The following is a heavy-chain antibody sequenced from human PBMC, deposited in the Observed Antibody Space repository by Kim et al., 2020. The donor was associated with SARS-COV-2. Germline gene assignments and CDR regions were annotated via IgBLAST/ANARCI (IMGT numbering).Heavy chain of an antibody. CDR3: ARRGGQKVRVTNSFDN. V-gene: IGHV4-39*01. D-gene: IGHD2-21*02. Sequence: SLKSRVTISVDTSKNQFSLKLSAVTAADTAVYYCARRGGQKVRVTNSFDNWGQGNMVTVSS. J-gene: IGHJ4*02.